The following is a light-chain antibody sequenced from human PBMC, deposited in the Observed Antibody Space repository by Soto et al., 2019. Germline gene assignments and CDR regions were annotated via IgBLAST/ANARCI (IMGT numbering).Light chain of an antibody. J-gene: IGLJ1*01. CDR3: CSYAGRTFV. CDR1: SSNVGNFNV. Sequence: QSVLTQPASVSGSPGQSITISCTGTSSNVGNFNVVSWYQQHPGKAPKVIIFDVSERPSGVSNRFSGSKSGNTASLTISGLQAEDEADYYCCSYAGRTFVFGTGTKLTVL. V-gene: IGLV2-23*02. CDR2: DVS.